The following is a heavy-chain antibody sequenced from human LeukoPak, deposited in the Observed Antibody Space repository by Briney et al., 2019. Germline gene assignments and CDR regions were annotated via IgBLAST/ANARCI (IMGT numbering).Heavy chain of an antibody. CDR1: GFVFDEYA. Sequence: GGSLRLSCAASGFVFDEYAMHWVRQATGEALEGVSGLCWNSATIGYADSVKGRFTTSRDNAKNSLYLQISSLRPEDTALYYCAKPMEGNYYGWERNSPFDAFEIWGLGTMVTVSS. D-gene: IGHD3-10*01. V-gene: IGHV3-9*01. J-gene: IGHJ3*02. CDR2: LCWNSATI. CDR3: AKPMEGNYYGWERNSPFDAFEI.